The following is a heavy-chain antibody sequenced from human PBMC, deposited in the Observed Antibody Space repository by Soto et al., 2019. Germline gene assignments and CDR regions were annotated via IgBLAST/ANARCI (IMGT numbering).Heavy chain of an antibody. J-gene: IGHJ4*01. D-gene: IGHD3-22*01. CDR3: AGLFPSVSSGYHLSY. Sequence: SETLSLTCILSAGSISSSSSYSGWFRQPPGKGLEWVGRSYSLGNTDYNPSLGGRVSIPLVTCQNPFSLKLNSVSAAVPAVLYCAGLFPSVSSGYHLSYLGQGTLVTVAS. CDR1: AGSISSSSSY. V-gene: IGHV4-39*01. CDR2: SYSLGNT.